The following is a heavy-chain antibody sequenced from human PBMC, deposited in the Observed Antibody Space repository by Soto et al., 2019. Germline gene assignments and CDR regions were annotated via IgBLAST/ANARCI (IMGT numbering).Heavy chain of an antibody. J-gene: IGHJ4*02. CDR1: VGSISSYY. CDR2: IYYSGST. CDR3: ARATYYYDSSGRGIDY. D-gene: IGHD3-22*01. V-gene: IGHV4-59*01. Sequence: ETLSLTCTVSVGSISSYYWSWIRQPPGKGLEWIGYIYYSGSTNYNPSLKSRVTISVDTSKNQFSLKLSSVTAADTAVYYCARATYYYDSSGRGIDYWGQGTLVTVSS.